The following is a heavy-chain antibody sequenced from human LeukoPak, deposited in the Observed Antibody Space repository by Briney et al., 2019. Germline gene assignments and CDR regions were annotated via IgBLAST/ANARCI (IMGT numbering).Heavy chain of an antibody. D-gene: IGHD4-17*01. CDR1: GFTFSSYG. V-gene: IGHV3-30*18. Sequence: GGCLRLSCAASGFTFSSYGMHWVRQAPGKGLEWMAVISYDGSNKYYADSVKGRFTISRDNSKNSLYLQMNSLRVEDTAVYYCAKGGRFYGDYPFDYWGQGTLVTVSS. J-gene: IGHJ4*02. CDR2: ISYDGSNK. CDR3: AKGGRFYGDYPFDY.